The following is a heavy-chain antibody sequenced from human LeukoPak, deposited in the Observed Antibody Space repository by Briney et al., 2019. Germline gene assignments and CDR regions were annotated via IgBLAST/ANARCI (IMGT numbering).Heavy chain of an antibody. CDR1: GYTITSYY. D-gene: IGHD6-19*01. Sequence: ASVKVSCKASGYTITSYYMHWVRQAPGQGLEWLGMINPSGGRTTYAQKFQDRITITRDMSTSTVYMDLRSLRAEDTAVYYCVVIAVASDAFDIWGQGTMVSVSS. CDR3: VVIAVASDAFDI. J-gene: IGHJ3*02. CDR2: INPSGGRT. V-gene: IGHV1-46*01.